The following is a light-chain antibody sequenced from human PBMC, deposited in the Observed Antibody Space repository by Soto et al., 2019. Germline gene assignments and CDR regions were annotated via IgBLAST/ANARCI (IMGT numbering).Light chain of an antibody. CDR1: QSVSRY. CDR3: QQRSNWPPVLT. J-gene: IGKJ4*01. V-gene: IGKV3-11*01. CDR2: DAS. Sequence: EIVLTPSPATLSLSPGERATLSCSASQSVSRYLAWYQQKPGQAPRLLIYDASNRATGIPARFSGSGSGTDFALTISSLETEDCAVYYCQQRSNWPPVLTFGGGTKVEIK.